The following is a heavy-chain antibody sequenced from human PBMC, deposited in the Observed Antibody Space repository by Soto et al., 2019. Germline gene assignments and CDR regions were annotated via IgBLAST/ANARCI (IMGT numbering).Heavy chain of an antibody. D-gene: IGHD1-26*01. V-gene: IGHV4-31*03. CDR2: IYYSGST. J-gene: IGHJ2*01. CDR1: GGSISSGGYY. CDR3: ARDNRAYYAEIWYFDL. Sequence: NPSETLSLTCTVSGGSISSGGYYWSWIRQHPGKGLEWIGYIYYSGSTYYNPSLKSRVTISVDTSKNQFSLKLSSVTAADTAVYYCARDNRAYYAEIWYFDLWGRGTLVTVSS.